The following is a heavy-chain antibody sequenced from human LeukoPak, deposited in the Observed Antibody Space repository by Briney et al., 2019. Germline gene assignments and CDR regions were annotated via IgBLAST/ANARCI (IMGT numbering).Heavy chain of an antibody. Sequence: SGPALVNPTQTLTLTCTFSGFSLSSGVVGVGWIRQHPGKALEWLALIYWNDDKRYSPSLKNRLNVNQHTSENQVVLTLTNMEPVDTATYYCTHTVDYGGNPNDYWGQGTMVSVCS. J-gene: IGHJ4*02. CDR1: GFSLSSGVVG. D-gene: IGHD4-23*01. V-gene: IGHV2-5*01. CDR2: IYWNDDK. CDR3: THTVDYGGNPNDY.